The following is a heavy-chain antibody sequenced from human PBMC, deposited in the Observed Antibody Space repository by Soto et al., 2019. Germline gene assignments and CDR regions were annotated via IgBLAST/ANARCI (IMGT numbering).Heavy chain of an antibody. D-gene: IGHD2-21*02. CDR2: ICPGYSNI. J-gene: IGHJ6*02. V-gene: IGHV5-51*01. CDR1: GNSFNNW. Sequence: GESLKISCKGLGNSFNNWIGWVRQMPGKGLEWVGIICPGYSNIIYSPSVQGQVTISADMSISTAYLQWSSLKASDTAIYYCARRYYCRGDCTINPDYYCGMDVWGQGTTVTVSS. CDR3: ARRYYCRGDCTINPDYYCGMDV.